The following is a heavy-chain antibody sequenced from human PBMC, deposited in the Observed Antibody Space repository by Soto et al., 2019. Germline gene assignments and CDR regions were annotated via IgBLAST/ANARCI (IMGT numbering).Heavy chain of an antibody. D-gene: IGHD1-7*01. V-gene: IGHV4-4*02. CDR3: ARDSELELRSFDY. CDR2: IYHSGST. J-gene: IGHJ4*02. CDR1: GGSISSSNR. Sequence: SETPSLTCAVSGGSISSSNRWGWVPQPPGKGLEWIGEIYHSGSTNYNPSLKSRVTISVDKSKNQFSLKLSSVTAADTAVYYCARDSELELRSFDYWGQGTLVTVSS.